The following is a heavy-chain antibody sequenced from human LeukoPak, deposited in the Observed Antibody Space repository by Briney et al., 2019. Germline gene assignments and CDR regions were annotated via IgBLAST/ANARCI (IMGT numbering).Heavy chain of an antibody. Sequence: SETLPLTCTVSGGSISSSSYYWGWIRLPPGKGLEWIGSIYYSGSTNYNPSLKSRVTISVDTSKNQFSLKLSSVTAADTAVYYCARARDCSGGTCRFDYWGQGTLVTVSS. D-gene: IGHD2-15*01. V-gene: IGHV4-39*07. CDR2: IYYSGST. CDR1: GGSISSSSYY. CDR3: ARARDCSGGTCRFDY. J-gene: IGHJ4*02.